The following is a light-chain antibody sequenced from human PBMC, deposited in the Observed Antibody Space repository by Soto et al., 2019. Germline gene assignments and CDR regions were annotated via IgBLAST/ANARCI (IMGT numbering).Light chain of an antibody. CDR3: QQRYSRPIT. Sequence: EIVLTQSPASLSLSPGERATLSCRASQSVSRSYLAWYQQKPGQAPRILIYADSNRQTGIPARFSGSGSGTDFTLTISSLEPEDFAVYYCQQRYSRPITFGQGTRLEIK. CDR1: QSVSRSY. CDR2: ADS. J-gene: IGKJ5*01. V-gene: IGKV3-11*01.